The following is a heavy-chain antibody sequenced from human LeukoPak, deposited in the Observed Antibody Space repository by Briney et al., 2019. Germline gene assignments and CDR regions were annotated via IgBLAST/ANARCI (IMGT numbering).Heavy chain of an antibody. J-gene: IGHJ4*02. D-gene: IGHD2-21*01. V-gene: IGHV3-30*18. CDR3: AKSGARYCGRGNCYFDY. CDR1: GFTFSGYG. CDR2: IPDEGNVK. Sequence: GGSLRLSCAASGFTFSGYGMHWVRQAPGKGLEWVAVIPDEGNVKFYSDSVKGRLTISRDNSKNLLSLQMNSLRAEDTAVYYCAKSGARYCGRGNCYFDYWGQGTLVTVSS.